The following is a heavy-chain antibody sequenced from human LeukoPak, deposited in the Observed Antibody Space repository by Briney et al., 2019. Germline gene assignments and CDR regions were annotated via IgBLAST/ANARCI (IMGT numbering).Heavy chain of an antibody. Sequence: GGSLRLSCAASGFTVSSNYMSWVRQAPGKGLEWVSVIYSGGSTYYADSVKGRFIISRDNSKNTLYLQMNSLRAEDTAVYYCARDRAGEGYYYYYYMDVWGKGTTVTVSS. J-gene: IGHJ6*03. CDR2: IYSGGST. V-gene: IGHV3-53*01. CDR3: ARDRAGEGYYYYYYMDV. CDR1: GFTVSSNY. D-gene: IGHD2-21*01.